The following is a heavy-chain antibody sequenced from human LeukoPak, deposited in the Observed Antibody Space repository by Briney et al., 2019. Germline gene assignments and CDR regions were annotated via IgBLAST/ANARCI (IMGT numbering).Heavy chain of an antibody. J-gene: IGHJ6*02. CDR1: GFALSSHW. CDR3: ARNNGMDV. CDR2: VNRDGSET. Sequence: GGSLRLSCAASGFALSSHWMTWVRQGPGRGPEWVANVNRDGSETYYLDSVKGRFTISKDNAKNSLYLQMNSLRAEDTALYHCARNNGMDVWGQGTTVIVSS. V-gene: IGHV3-7*03.